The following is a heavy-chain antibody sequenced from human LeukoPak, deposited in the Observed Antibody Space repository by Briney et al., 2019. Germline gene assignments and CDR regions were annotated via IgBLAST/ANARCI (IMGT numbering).Heavy chain of an antibody. D-gene: IGHD1-26*01. V-gene: IGHV3-30*18. Sequence: PGRSLRLTCAASGFTFSSYGIHWVRQAPGKGLEWVAVISNDGNSKYYADSVKGRFTISRDNSKNTLYLQMNSLRAEDTAVYYCAKETGRWELEWGQGTLVTVSS. CDR3: AKETGRWELE. CDR1: GFTFSSYG. J-gene: IGHJ4*02. CDR2: ISNDGNSK.